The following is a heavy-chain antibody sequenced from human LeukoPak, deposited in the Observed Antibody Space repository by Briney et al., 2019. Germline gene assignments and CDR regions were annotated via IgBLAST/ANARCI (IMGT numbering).Heavy chain of an antibody. D-gene: IGHD3-22*01. Sequence: ASVKVSCKASGYTFTSYGISWVRHAPGQGLEWMGWITAYNGNTNYAQKLQGRVTMTTDTSTSTAYRELRSLRSDDTAVYYCARSNDYYDSSGLGGYWGQGTLVTVPS. CDR2: ITAYNGNT. CDR3: ARSNDYYDSSGLGGY. V-gene: IGHV1-18*01. J-gene: IGHJ4*02. CDR1: GYTFTSYG.